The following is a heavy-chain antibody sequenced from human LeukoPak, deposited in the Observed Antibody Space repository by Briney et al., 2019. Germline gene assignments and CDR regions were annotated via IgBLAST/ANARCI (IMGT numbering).Heavy chain of an antibody. CDR1: GFTFSSYD. CDR3: AKDNLPGMAVARGLDF. CDR2: IRYDGSNK. Sequence: GGSLRLSCAASGFTFSSYDIHWVRQAPGKGLEWVTFIRYDGSNKYYGDSVKGRFTISRDNSKNTLYLQTNSLRAEDTAVYYCAKDNLPGMAVARGLDFWGQGTLVTVSS. V-gene: IGHV3-30*02. J-gene: IGHJ4*02. D-gene: IGHD6-19*01.